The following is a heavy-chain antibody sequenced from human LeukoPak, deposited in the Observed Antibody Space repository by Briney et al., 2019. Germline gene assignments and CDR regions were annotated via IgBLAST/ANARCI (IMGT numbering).Heavy chain of an antibody. V-gene: IGHV4-38-2*02. CDR2: IYHSGST. CDR3: ASSDYYPDAFDI. Sequence: SETLSLTCSVSGYSISSAYYWGWIRQPPGKGLEWIGSIYHSGSTYYNTSLMSRVTISLDTSKNQFSLKLSSVTAADTAVYYCASSDYYPDAFDIWGQGTMVTVSS. D-gene: IGHD3-22*01. J-gene: IGHJ3*02. CDR1: GYSISSAYY.